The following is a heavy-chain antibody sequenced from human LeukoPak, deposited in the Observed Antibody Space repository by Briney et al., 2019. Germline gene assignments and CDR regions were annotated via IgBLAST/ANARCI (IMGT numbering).Heavy chain of an antibody. CDR2: IKRKTDGGTT. D-gene: IGHD5/OR15-5a*01. J-gene: IGHJ4*02. CDR1: GFTFSDAW. CDR3: TSPLVL. V-gene: IGHV3-15*01. Sequence: GGSLRLSCAASGFTFSDAWMTWVRQAPGKGLEWVGRIKRKTDGGTTDYAAPVKGRFTISRDDSKSTLYLQMNSLKTEDTAVYYCTSPLVLRGQGTLVTVSS.